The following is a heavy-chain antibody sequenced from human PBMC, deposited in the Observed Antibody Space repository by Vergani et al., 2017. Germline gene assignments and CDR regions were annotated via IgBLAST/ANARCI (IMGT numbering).Heavy chain of an antibody. CDR1: GGTFSSYA. D-gene: IGHD3-10*01. CDR3: ARSHGSGSYYNPADWFDP. V-gene: IGHV1-69*01. Sequence: QVQLVQSGAEVKKPGSSVKVSCKASGGTFSSYAISWVRQAPGQGLEWMGGIIPIFGTANYAQKFQGRVTITADESTSTAYMVLSSLRSEDTAVYYCARSHGSGSYYNPADWFDPWGQGTLVTVSS. CDR2: IIPIFGTA. J-gene: IGHJ5*02.